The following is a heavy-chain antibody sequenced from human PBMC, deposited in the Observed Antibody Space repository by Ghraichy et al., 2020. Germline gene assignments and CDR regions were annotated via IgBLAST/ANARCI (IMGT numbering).Heavy chain of an antibody. CDR1: GGSISSSSYY. CDR2: IYYSGST. D-gene: IGHD2-2*01. J-gene: IGHJ3*02. Sequence: SETLSLTCTVSGGSISSSSYYWGWIRQPPGKGLEWIGSIYYSGSTYYNPSLKSRVTISVDTSKNQFSLKLSSVTAADTAVYYCARLCESTSCYGDAFDIWGQGTMVTVSS. V-gene: IGHV4-39*01. CDR3: ARLCESTSCYGDAFDI.